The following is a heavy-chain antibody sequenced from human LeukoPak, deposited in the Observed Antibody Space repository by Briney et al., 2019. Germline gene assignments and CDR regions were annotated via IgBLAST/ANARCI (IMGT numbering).Heavy chain of an antibody. J-gene: IGHJ4*02. CDR2: ISGSGGST. CDR3: ARACGSTSCYVAVY. Sequence: GSLRLSCTTSKFNFNSYGMTWVRQAPGKGLEWVSSISGSGGSTQYAASVQGRFTISRDNSKNTLYLQMNSLRAEDTAIYYCARACGSTSCYVAVYWGRGTLVTVSS. D-gene: IGHD2-2*01. V-gene: IGHV3-23*01. CDR1: KFNFNSYG.